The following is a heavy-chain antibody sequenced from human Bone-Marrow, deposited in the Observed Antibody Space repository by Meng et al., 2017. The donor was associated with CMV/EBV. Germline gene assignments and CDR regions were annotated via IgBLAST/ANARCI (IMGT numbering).Heavy chain of an antibody. CDR2: INPTSGDT. D-gene: IGHD3-10*01. J-gene: IGHJ4*02. Sequence: ASVKVSCKASGYGFNAYNFHWVRQAPGQGLEWMGYINPTSGDTHYRQKFQGRVTMTRNTSVSTAYMELSSLRSEDTAVYYCARGEYYGSGSYPTDYWGQGTLVTVSS. CDR1: GYGFNAYN. V-gene: IGHV1-2*02. CDR3: ARGEYYGSGSYPTDY.